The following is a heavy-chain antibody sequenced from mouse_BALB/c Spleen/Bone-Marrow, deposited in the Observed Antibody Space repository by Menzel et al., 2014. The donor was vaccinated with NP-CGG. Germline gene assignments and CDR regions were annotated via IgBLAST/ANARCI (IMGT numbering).Heavy chain of an antibody. V-gene: IGHV14-3*02. CDR1: GFNIKDTY. CDR2: IDPANGNT. CDR3: TTYYGSRFTY. Sequence: EVNLVESGAELVKPGASVKLSCTASGFNIKDTYMHWVKQRPEQGLEWIGRIDPANGNTKYDPKFQGKATITADTSSNTAYLQLSSLPSEDTAVYYCTTYYGSRFTYRGQGTLVTVSA. J-gene: IGHJ3*01. D-gene: IGHD2-9*01.